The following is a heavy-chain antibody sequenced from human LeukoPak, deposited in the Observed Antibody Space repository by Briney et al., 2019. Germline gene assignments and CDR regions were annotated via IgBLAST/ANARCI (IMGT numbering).Heavy chain of an antibody. CDR1: GFNGISKY. J-gene: IGHJ5*02. CDR2: IYSGGST. Sequence: GGSLRLSCASAGFNGISKYMSWVGQAPGKGLEWVSVIYSGGSTYYAASVRGRFTISRDKSKNTLYLQMSSLRVDDTATYYCAIIHSYGHAWGQGTLVTVSS. V-gene: IGHV3-66*01. CDR3: AIIHSYGHA. D-gene: IGHD5-18*01.